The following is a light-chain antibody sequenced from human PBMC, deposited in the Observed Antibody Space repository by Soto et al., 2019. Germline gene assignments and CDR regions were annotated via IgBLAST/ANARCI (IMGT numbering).Light chain of an antibody. Sequence: DILMTQSPSSLFASVGDRVTITCRASQSISSYLNWYQQKPGKAPKLLIYAASSLQSGVPSRFSGSGSGTDFTLTISSLQPEDFATYYCQQSYSTPRTFGQGTKVDIK. CDR3: QQSYSTPRT. J-gene: IGKJ1*01. CDR2: AAS. CDR1: QSISSY. V-gene: IGKV1-39*01.